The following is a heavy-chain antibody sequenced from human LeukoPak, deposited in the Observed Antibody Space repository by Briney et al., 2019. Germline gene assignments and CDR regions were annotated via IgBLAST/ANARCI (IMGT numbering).Heavy chain of an antibody. CDR2: IRYDGSNK. J-gene: IGHJ4*02. V-gene: IGHV3-30*02. CDR3: AKDPMGLGDY. CDR1: GFTFSSYG. D-gene: IGHD2-8*01. Sequence: PGGSLRLSCATSGFTFSSYGMHWVRQAPGKGREWVAFIRYDGSNKYYADSVKGRFTISRDNSKNTLYLQMNSLKAEDTAVYYCAKDPMGLGDYWGQGTLVTVSS.